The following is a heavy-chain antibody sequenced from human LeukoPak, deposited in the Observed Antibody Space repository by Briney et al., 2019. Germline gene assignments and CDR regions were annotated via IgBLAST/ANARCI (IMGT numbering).Heavy chain of an antibody. V-gene: IGHV3-23*01. J-gene: IGHJ5*02. Sequence: GGSLRPSCAASGFTFSTYAMSWVRQAPGKGLEWVSAISGRGGGTYYAESVKGRFTISRDNSKNTLYLQMNSLRAEDTAVYYCAKDRGDYYDSPRFDPWGQGTPVTVSS. CDR2: ISGRGGGT. D-gene: IGHD3-22*01. CDR3: AKDRGDYYDSPRFDP. CDR1: GFTFSTYA.